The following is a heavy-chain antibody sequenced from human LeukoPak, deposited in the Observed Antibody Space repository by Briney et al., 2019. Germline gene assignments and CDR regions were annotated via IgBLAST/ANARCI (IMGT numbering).Heavy chain of an antibody. CDR2: IYHSGST. V-gene: IGHV4-4*02. J-gene: IGHJ4*02. D-gene: IGHD5-18*01. CDR3: ARGTDTAMVTSYFDY. Sequence: SETLSLTCAVSGGSISSSYWWSWVRLPPGKGLEWIGEIYHSGSTYYNPSLKSRVTISVDRSKNQFSLKLSSVTAADTAVYYCARGTDTAMVTSYFDYWGQGTLVTVSS. CDR1: GGSISSSYW.